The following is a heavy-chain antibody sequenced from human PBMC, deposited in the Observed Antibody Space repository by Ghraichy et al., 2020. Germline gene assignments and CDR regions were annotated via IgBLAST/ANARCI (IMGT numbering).Heavy chain of an antibody. CDR1: GGSISSYY. Sequence: SETLSLTCTVSGGSISSYYWSWIRQPPGKGLEWIGYIYYSGSTNYNPSLKSRVTISVDTSKNQFSLKLSSVTAADTAVYYCARHGRAAPFLDYWGQGTLVTVSS. D-gene: IGHD1-1*01. V-gene: IGHV4-59*08. CDR2: IYYSGST. CDR3: ARHGRAAPFLDY. J-gene: IGHJ4*02.